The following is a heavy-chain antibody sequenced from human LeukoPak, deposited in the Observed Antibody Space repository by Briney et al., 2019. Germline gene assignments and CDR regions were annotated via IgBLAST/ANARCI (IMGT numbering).Heavy chain of an antibody. D-gene: IGHD3-22*01. CDR3: ARAGDSSGYYYFDY. Sequence: SETLSLTCAVYGESFSGYYWSWIRQPPGKGLEWIGEINHSGSTNYNPSLKSRVTISVDTSKNQFSLKLSSVTAADTAVYYCARAGDSSGYYYFDYWGQGTLVTVSS. CDR2: INHSGST. CDR1: GESFSGYY. V-gene: IGHV4-34*01. J-gene: IGHJ4*02.